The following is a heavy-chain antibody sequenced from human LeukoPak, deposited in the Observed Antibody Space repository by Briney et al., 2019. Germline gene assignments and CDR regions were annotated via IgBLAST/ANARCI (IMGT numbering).Heavy chain of an antibody. J-gene: IGHJ6*03. Sequence: ASVKVSCKASGYTFISYGITWVRQAPGQGLEWVRWISPYTTKTNYAQSLQGRVTMTTDTSTSTAYMELRSLRSDDTAVYYCAREGGVGPTAPPDYYSYQMDVWGKGTTVTVSS. D-gene: IGHD1-26*01. CDR1: GYTFISYG. CDR3: AREGGVGPTAPPDYYSYQMDV. V-gene: IGHV1-18*01. CDR2: ISPYTTKT.